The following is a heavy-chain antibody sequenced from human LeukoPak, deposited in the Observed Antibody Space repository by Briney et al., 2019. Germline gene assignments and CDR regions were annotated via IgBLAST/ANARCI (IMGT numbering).Heavy chain of an antibody. CDR2: IRYDGSIK. Sequence: VGSLRLSCAASGFTFNNFAMHWVRQAPGKGLEWVAFIRYDGSIKYYADSVKGRFTISRDNSKNTLYLQMNSLRVEDTAVYYCATDLGAGGYFDYWGQGTLVTVSS. J-gene: IGHJ4*02. D-gene: IGHD3-10*01. CDR1: GFTFNNFA. V-gene: IGHV3-30*02. CDR3: ATDLGAGGYFDY.